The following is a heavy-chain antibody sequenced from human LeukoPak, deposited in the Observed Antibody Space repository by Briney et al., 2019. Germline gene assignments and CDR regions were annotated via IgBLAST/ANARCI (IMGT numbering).Heavy chain of an antibody. J-gene: IGHJ4*02. D-gene: IGHD6-13*01. CDR1: GFTFSSYG. V-gene: IGHV3-33*01. Sequence: PGRSLRLSCAASGFTFSSYGMHWVRQAPGKGLEWVAVIWYDGSNKYYADSVKGRFTISRDNSKNTLYLQMNSLRAEDTAVYYCARDRKSGSSWYGLRDNFDYWGQGTLVTVSS. CDR2: IWYDGSNK. CDR3: ARDRKSGSSWYGLRDNFDY.